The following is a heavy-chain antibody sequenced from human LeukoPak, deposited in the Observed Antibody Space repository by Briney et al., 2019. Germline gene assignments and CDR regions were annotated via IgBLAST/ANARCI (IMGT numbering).Heavy chain of an antibody. CDR2: IRYDGSNK. D-gene: IGHD5-24*01. V-gene: IGHV3-30*02. CDR1: GFTFSSYG. J-gene: IGHJ4*02. Sequence: PGGSLRLSCAASGFTFSSYGMHWVRQAPGKGLEWVAFIRYDGSNKYYADSVKGRFTISRDNSKNTLYLQMNSLRAEDTAVYCCAKDSGWLQGGRPNYWGQGTLVTVSS. CDR3: AKDSGWLQGGRPNY.